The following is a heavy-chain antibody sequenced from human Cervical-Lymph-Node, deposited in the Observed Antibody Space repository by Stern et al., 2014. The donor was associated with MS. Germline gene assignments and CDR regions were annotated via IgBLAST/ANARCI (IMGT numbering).Heavy chain of an antibody. CDR1: GFSLSNARMG. CDR3: ARIARYCSGGSCYSDAFDI. Sequence: QVTLRESGPVLVKPTETLTLTCTVSGFSLSNARMGVSWIRQPPGKALEWLGHLFSDGEKSYSTSLKSRLTISKDTSKSQVVLTMTNMDPVDTATYYCARIARYCSGGSCYSDAFDIWGQGTMVTVSS. J-gene: IGHJ3*02. V-gene: IGHV2-26*01. D-gene: IGHD2-15*01. CDR2: LFSDGEK.